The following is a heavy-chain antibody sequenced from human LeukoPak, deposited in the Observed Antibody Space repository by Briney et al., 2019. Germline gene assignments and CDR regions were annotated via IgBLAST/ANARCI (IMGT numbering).Heavy chain of an antibody. V-gene: IGHV3-66*01. J-gene: IGHJ4*02. D-gene: IGHD2-15*01. Sequence: GGSLRLSCAASRFTVSSNYMSWVRQAPGKGLEWVSVIYSGNSTYYADSVRGRFTISRDNSKSTLFLQMNSLRAEDTAVYYCAKRSSQSYSLDYWGQGTLVTVSS. CDR1: RFTVSSNY. CDR3: AKRSSQSYSLDY. CDR2: IYSGNST.